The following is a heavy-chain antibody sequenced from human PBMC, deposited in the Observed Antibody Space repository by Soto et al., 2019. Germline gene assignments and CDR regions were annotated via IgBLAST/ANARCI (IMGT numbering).Heavy chain of an antibody. J-gene: IGHJ4*02. D-gene: IGHD1-26*01. V-gene: IGHV3-30*18. CDR2: MSYDGSNE. Sequence: QVQLVESGGSVVQPGRSLRLSCAASGFTFSHYAMHWVGQAPGKRLEWVALMSYDGSNEYYADSVKGRFTISRDNSKNTLYLQMNSLRAEDTAVYYCAKDGSHNFDYWGQGTLVTVSS. CDR3: AKDGSHNFDY. CDR1: GFTFSHYA.